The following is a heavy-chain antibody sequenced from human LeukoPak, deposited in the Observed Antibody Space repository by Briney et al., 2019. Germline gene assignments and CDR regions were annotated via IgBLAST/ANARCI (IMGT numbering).Heavy chain of an antibody. J-gene: IGHJ4*02. D-gene: IGHD4-17*01. V-gene: IGHV1-18*01. Sequence: GASVKVSCKASGYTFTSYGISWVRQAPGQGLEWMGWISAYNGNTNYAQKLQGRVTTTTDTSTSTAYMELRSLRSDDTAVYYCAGEPATTTVTYPFFDYWGQGTLVTVSS. CDR1: GYTFTSYG. CDR2: ISAYNGNT. CDR3: AGEPATTTVTYPFFDY.